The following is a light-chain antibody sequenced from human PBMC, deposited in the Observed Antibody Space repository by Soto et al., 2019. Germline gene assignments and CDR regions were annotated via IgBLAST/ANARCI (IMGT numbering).Light chain of an antibody. J-gene: IGKJ4*01. CDR2: WAS. V-gene: IGKV4-1*01. CDR1: QSVLYSSNNKNY. Sequence: DIVMTQSPDSLAVSLGERATINCKSSQSVLYSSNNKNYLAWYQQKPGQPPKLLIYWASTRESGVPDRFSGSGSGTDFTLTISSVQAEDVAVYYCQQYYSTPLAFGGGTKVDI. CDR3: QQYYSTPLA.